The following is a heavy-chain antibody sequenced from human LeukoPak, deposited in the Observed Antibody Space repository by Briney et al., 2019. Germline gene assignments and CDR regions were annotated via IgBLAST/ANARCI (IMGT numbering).Heavy chain of an antibody. J-gene: IGHJ5*02. CDR2: IWYDGSNK. Sequence: PGRSLRLSCAASGFTFSSYGMHWVRQAPGKGLEWVADIWYDGSNKYYADSVKGRFTISRDNSKNTLYLQMNRLRAEDTAVYYCARDSSSWFDPWGQGTLVTVSS. CDR3: ARDSSSWFDP. V-gene: IGHV3-33*01. CDR1: GFTFSSYG.